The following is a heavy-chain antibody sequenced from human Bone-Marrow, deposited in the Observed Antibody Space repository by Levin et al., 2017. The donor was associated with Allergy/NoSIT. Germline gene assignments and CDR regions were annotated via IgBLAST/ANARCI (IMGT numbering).Heavy chain of an antibody. V-gene: IGHV3-33*01. Sequence: GGSLRLSCAASGFVFTVYGMHWVRQAPGKGLEWVAVIWDDGTNIKYADSVKGRFTISRDNSKRELYLHMNNLRVEDTAVYYCVRVRGEDDAFEVWGQGTVVIVSS. CDR2: IWDDGTNI. J-gene: IGHJ3*01. CDR1: GFVFTVYG. CDR3: VRVRGEDDAFEV.